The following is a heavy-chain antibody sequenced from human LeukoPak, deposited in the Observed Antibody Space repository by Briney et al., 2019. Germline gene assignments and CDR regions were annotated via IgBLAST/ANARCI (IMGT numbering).Heavy chain of an antibody. CDR3: AKHNSDYYYDKYYFHY. J-gene: IGHJ4*01. D-gene: IGHD5-12*01. Sequence: GGSLRLSCATSGFTFSDSAIHWVRQASGKGLEWIGRIRSEANSFATAYAASVEGRFTISRDDSENTAFLQMNSLKTADTAVYYCAKHNSDYYYDKYYFHYWGHGTLVTVSS. CDR2: IRSEANSFAT. CDR1: GFTFSDSA. V-gene: IGHV3-73*01.